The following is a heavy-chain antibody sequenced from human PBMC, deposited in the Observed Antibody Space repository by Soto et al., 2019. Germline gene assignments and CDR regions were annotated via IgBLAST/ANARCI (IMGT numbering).Heavy chain of an antibody. CDR2: IKEDGSAK. V-gene: IGHV3-7*01. D-gene: IGHD2-15*01. J-gene: IGHJ5*02. Sequence: EVQLVESGGGLVQPGGSLRLSCAASGFTFSTYWMSWVRQAPGKGLEWVANIKEDGSAKSYVDSVKGRFTISRDNAKNSLYLQMNSLRAEDTAVYHCARVRGRGVECFGTCYSSYFDPWGQGTLVTVSS. CDR3: ARVRGRGVECFGTCYSSYFDP. CDR1: GFTFSTYW.